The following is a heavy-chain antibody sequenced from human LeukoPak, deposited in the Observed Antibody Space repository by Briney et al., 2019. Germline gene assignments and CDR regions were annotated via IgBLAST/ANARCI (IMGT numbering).Heavy chain of an antibody. V-gene: IGHV3-53*01. Sequence: PGGSLRLSCAASGFTVSSNYMSWVRQAPGKGLEWVSVIYSGGSTYYADSVKGRFTISRDNSKNTLYLQMNSLRAEDTAVYYCVRGDYGDYTLFDYWGQGTLVRVSS. D-gene: IGHD4-17*01. CDR2: IYSGGST. CDR3: VRGDYGDYTLFDY. CDR1: GFTVSSNY. J-gene: IGHJ4*02.